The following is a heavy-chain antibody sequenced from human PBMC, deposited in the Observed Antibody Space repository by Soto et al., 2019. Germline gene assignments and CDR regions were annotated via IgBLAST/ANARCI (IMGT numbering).Heavy chain of an antibody. CDR2: IYYSGST. V-gene: IGHV4-39*01. J-gene: IGHJ4*02. CDR3: APGPPDFWSGYYPLDY. Sequence: QLQLQESGPGLVKPSETLSLTCTVSGGSISSSSYYWGWIRQPPGKGLEWIGSIYYSGSTYYNPSLKSRVTISVDTSKNQFSLKLSSVTAADTAVYYCAPGPPDFWSGYYPLDYWGQGTLVTVSS. D-gene: IGHD3-3*01. CDR1: GGSISSSSYY.